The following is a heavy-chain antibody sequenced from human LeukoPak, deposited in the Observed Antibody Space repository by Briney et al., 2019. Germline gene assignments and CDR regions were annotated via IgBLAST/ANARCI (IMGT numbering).Heavy chain of an antibody. Sequence: GGSLRLSCAASGFTFSNAWMTWVRQAPGKGLEWVGRIKTKTDGGTTDYAAPVKGRFTISRDDSKNTLYLQMYSLKTEDTAVYYCTTWWEEPRTPYYWGQEPWSPSPQ. CDR3: TTWWEEPRTPYY. D-gene: IGHD1-26*01. CDR2: IKTKTDGGTT. CDR1: GFTFSNAW. J-gene: IGHJ4*01. V-gene: IGHV3-15*01.